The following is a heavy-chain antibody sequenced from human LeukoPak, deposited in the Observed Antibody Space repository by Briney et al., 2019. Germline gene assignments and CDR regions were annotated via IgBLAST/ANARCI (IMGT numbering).Heavy chain of an antibody. CDR2: IKRDGSEK. V-gene: IGHV3-7*01. J-gene: IGHJ4*02. D-gene: IGHD6-6*01. CDR1: GFTFSSYW. CDR3: ARRVYSSSFDY. Sequence: GGSLRLSCAASGFTFSSYWMSWVRQAPGKGLEWVANIKRDGSEKYYVDSVKGRFTIPRDNAKNSLYLQMNSLRAEDTAVYYCARRVYSSSFDYWGQGTLVTVSS.